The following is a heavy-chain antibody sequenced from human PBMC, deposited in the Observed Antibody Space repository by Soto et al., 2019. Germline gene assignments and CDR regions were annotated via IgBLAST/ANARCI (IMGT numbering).Heavy chain of an antibody. CDR2: ISQSGNT. V-gene: IGHV4-34*01. CDR1: SGSFSGYY. CDR3: ARAPKVSGSSQTRLDF. J-gene: IGHJ4*02. D-gene: IGHD6-6*01. Sequence: PETLSLTCSIYSGSFSGYYWSWIRQPPGKGLEWIGEISQSGNTNYSPSLKSRVSISIDTSKKQFSLNLASVSAAVTAVYYCARAPKVSGSSQTRLDFWGQGTLVTVSS.